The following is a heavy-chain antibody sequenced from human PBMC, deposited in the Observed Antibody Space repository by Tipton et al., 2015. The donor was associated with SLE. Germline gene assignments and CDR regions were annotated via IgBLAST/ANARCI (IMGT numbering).Heavy chain of an antibody. V-gene: IGHV3-23*01. CDR1: GFTFSSYV. Sequence: SLRLSCAASGFTFSSYVMSWVRQAPGKGLEWISSISGSGDSIRSIDSVKGRFTISRDNSKNTLYLQMSSLRAEDTAVYYCAKDPLSYDSSGYHDYWGQGTLVTVSS. J-gene: IGHJ4*02. CDR3: AKDPLSYDSSGYHDY. CDR2: ISGSGDSI. D-gene: IGHD3-22*01.